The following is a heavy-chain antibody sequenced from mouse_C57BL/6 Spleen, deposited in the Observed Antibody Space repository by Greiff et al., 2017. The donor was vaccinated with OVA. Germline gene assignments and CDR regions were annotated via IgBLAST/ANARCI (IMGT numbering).Heavy chain of an antibody. J-gene: IGHJ1*03. D-gene: IGHD1-1*01. CDR2: IDPSDSYP. Sequence: VQLQQPGAELVKPGASVKLSCKASGYTFTSYWMQWVKQRPGQGLEWIGEIDPSDSYPNYNQKFKGKATLTVDTSSSTAYMQLSSLTSEDSAVYYCARGYYYGSSPRYFDVWGTGTTVTVSS. CDR1: GYTFTSYW. CDR3: ARGYYYGSSPRYFDV. V-gene: IGHV1-50*01.